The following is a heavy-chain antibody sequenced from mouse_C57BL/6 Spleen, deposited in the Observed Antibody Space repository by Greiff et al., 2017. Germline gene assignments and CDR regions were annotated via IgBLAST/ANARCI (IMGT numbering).Heavy chain of an antibody. CDR3: AGGSGYWFAY. Sequence: QVQLQQPGAELVRPGSSVKLSCKASGYTFTSYWMHWVRQRPIQGLEWIGNIDPSDSETHYNQKFKDKATLTVDKSSSTAYMQLSSLTSEDSAVYYCAGGSGYWFAYWGQGTLVTVSA. J-gene: IGHJ3*01. D-gene: IGHD3-2*02. CDR1: GYTFTSYW. CDR2: IDPSDSET. V-gene: IGHV1-52*01.